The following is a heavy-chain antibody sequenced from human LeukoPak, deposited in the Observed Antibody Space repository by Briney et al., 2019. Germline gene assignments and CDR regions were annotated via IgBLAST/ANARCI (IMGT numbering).Heavy chain of an antibody. CDR1: GGSINKYY. D-gene: IGHD1-1*01. J-gene: IGHJ3*02. V-gene: IGHV4-59*01. CDR3: AAFLKPTVMFAFDM. Sequence: SETLSLTCTVSGGSINKYYCGWVRQPPGKGLGWIGYNYYTGSTNYNPSLKSRVAMSVDTSKNQFSLKLSSVSAADTALFYCAAFLKPTVMFAFDMWGQGTMVTVSS. CDR2: NYYTGST.